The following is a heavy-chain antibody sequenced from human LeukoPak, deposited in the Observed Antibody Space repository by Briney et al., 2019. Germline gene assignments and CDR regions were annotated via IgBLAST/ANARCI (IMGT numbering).Heavy chain of an antibody. Sequence: PSETLSLTCTVSGYSISSGYYWGWIRQPPGKGLEWIGSIYHSGSTYYNPSLKSRVTISVDTSKNQFSLKLSSVTAADTAVYYCARGSRDYFDYWGQGTLVTVPS. V-gene: IGHV4-38-2*02. CDR2: IYHSGST. J-gene: IGHJ4*02. CDR3: ARGSRDYFDY. CDR1: GYSISSGYY.